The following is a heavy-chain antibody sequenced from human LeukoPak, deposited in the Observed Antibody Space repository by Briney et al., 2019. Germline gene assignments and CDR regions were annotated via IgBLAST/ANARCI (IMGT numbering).Heavy chain of an antibody. V-gene: IGHV4-4*07. Sequence: SETLSLTCTVSGGSISNFYWGWIRQPAGKGLEWIGRIHIGGSTDYSPSLKSRVSMSVDTSKNQFFLRLRSVTAADTAVYYCVRDGTGDSSGWHLWGQGTLVTVSS. CDR3: VRDGTGDSSGWHL. D-gene: IGHD6-19*01. J-gene: IGHJ4*02. CDR1: GGSISNFY. CDR2: IHIGGST.